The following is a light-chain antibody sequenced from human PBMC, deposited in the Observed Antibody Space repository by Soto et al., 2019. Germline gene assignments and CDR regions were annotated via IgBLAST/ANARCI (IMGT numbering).Light chain of an antibody. CDR3: SSYGASSTL. V-gene: IGLV2-14*03. Sequence: QSVLXQPASLSGSPGQSITISCTGTSSDIGSYNYISWYQQHPGKAPKLMIFDVSYRPSGISDRFSGSKSGNTASLTISGLQPEDEADYYCSSYGASSTLFGGGTK. CDR1: SSDIGSYNY. CDR2: DVS. J-gene: IGLJ2*01.